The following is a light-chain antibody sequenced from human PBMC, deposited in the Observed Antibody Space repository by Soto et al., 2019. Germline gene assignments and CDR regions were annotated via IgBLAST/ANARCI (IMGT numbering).Light chain of an antibody. J-gene: IGKJ3*01. V-gene: IGKV1-39*01. CDR1: QRISAY. Sequence: DIQMTQSPSSLSASVGDRVTITCRASQRISAYLNWYQQKPGEAPKLLIFDVSVLESGVPSRFSGSGSETDFTLSITSLQPDDFATYYFLQTYSPPLTFGPGTTVDFK. CDR3: LQTYSPPLT. CDR2: DVS.